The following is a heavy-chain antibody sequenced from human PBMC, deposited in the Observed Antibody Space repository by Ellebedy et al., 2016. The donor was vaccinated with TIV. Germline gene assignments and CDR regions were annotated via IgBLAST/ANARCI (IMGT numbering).Heavy chain of an antibody. CDR2: INPDSGVT. J-gene: IGHJ4*02. CDR3: ARERTTTVDF. V-gene: IGHV1-2*02. D-gene: IGHD4-17*01. CDR1: GYSFTDYY. Sequence: AASVKVSCKASGYSFTDYYLHWVRQAPGQGLEWMAWINPDSGVTIVAQKFQGRVTVTRDTSIATAYMELSSLRSDDTAVYFSARERTTTVDFWGQGTLVSVSS.